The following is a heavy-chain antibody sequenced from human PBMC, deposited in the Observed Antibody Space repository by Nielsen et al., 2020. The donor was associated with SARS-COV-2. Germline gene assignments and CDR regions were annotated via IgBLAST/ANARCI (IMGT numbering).Heavy chain of an antibody. V-gene: IGHV3-48*02. CDR3: VRDREWAFDL. J-gene: IGHJ4*02. CDR1: GHFSWYS. D-gene: IGHD3-3*01. Sequence: GGSLRLSCEVAGHFSWYSFNWVRQAPGQGPEWISYISSSGRDISYARSVKGRFTISRDNAGNSLFLHMDSLRDEDTAVYYCVRDREWAFDLWGQGTLVTVSS. CDR2: ISSSGRDI.